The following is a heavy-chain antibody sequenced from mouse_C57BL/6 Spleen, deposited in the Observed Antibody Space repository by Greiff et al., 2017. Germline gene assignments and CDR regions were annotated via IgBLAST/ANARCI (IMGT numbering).Heavy chain of an antibody. CDR1: GYTFKDYF. Sequence: VQLQQSGAELVKPGASVKLSCKASGYTFKDYFMHWVKQRPEQGLEWIGRIDPMDGETKYTQKFQGKATMTADTSSNTAYLQLSSLTSEDSAVSYGDTFATEVGTRYFDVWGTGTTVTVSS. CDR2: IDPMDGET. V-gene: IGHV14-2*02. D-gene: IGHD1-1*01. J-gene: IGHJ1*03. CDR3: DTFATEVGTRYFDV.